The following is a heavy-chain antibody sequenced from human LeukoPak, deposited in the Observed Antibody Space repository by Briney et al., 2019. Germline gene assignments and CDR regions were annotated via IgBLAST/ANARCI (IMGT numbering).Heavy chain of an antibody. CDR2: IYSGGST. CDR3: ASTEAYDYVWGSYRFSY. D-gene: IGHD3-16*02. V-gene: IGHV3-53*01. J-gene: IGHJ4*02. Sequence: GGSLRPSCAASGFTVSSNYMSWVRQAPGKGLEWVSVIYSGGSTYYADSVKGRFTISRDNSKNTLYLQMNSLRAEDTAVYYCASTEAYDYVWGSYRFSYWGQGTLVTVSS. CDR1: GFTVSSNY.